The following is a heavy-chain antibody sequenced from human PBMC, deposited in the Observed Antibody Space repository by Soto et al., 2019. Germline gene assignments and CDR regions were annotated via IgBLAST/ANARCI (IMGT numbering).Heavy chain of an antibody. V-gene: IGHV1-8*01. CDR2: MNPNSGNT. CDR1: GYTFSSYD. D-gene: IGHD2-15*01. J-gene: IGHJ4*02. Sequence: PQVKVSCKASGYTFSSYDINWVRQATGQGLEWMGWMNPNSGNTGYAQKFQGRVTMTRNTSISTAYMELSSLRSEDTAVYYCGRVGCSGGSCYFSYWGQGTLVTVSS. CDR3: GRVGCSGGSCYFSY.